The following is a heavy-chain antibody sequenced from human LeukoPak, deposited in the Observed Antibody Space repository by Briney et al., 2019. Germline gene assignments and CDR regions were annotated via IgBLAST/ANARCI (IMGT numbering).Heavy chain of an antibody. CDR2: INHSGST. V-gene: IGHV4-34*01. CDR1: GGSFSGYY. CDR3: ARRGKMVQPTYYYYMDV. D-gene: IGHD3-10*01. Sequence: PSETLSLTCAVYGGSFSGYYWSWIGQPPGKGLEWIGEINHSGSTNYNPSLKSRVTISVDTSKNQFSLKLSSVTAADTAVYYCARRGKMVQPTYYYYMDVWGKGTTVTVSS. J-gene: IGHJ6*03.